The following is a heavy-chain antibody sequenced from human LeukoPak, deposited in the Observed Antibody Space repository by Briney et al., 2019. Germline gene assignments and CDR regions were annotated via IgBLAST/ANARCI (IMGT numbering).Heavy chain of an antibody. Sequence: RASVKVSCKASGYTFTSYAMHWVRQAPGQRLEWMGWINAGNGNTKYSQKFQGRVTITRDISASTAYMELSSLRSEDTAVYYCARDDGYSSSWFDYWGQGTLVTVSS. CDR3: ARDDGYSSSWFDY. D-gene: IGHD6-13*01. V-gene: IGHV1-3*01. J-gene: IGHJ4*02. CDR1: GYTFTSYA. CDR2: INAGNGNT.